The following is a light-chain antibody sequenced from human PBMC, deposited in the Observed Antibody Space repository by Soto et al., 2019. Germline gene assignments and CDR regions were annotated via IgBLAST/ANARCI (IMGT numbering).Light chain of an antibody. CDR3: LQHSTYAFT. CDR2: AAS. Sequence: DIQMTQFPSSLSASVGDRVTITCRASQGIRNDLAWYQQKPGKAPKRLIYAASSLQSGVPSRLSGSGSGTEFTLAFGSLEPEDFATFYCLQHSTYAFTFGQGTKVEIK. CDR1: QGIRND. V-gene: IGKV1-17*01. J-gene: IGKJ1*01.